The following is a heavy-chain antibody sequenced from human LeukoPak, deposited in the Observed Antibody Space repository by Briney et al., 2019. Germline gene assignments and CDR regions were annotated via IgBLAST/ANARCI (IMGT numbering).Heavy chain of an antibody. J-gene: IGHJ4*02. CDR1: GGSFSGYY. Sequence: SETLSLTCAVYGGSFSGYYWSWIRQPPGKGLEWIGSIYYSGSTYYNPSLKSRLTISVDTSKNQFSLKLSSVTAADTAVYYCARGSWELLLFDYWGQGTLVTVSS. V-gene: IGHV4-34*01. CDR2: IYYSGST. D-gene: IGHD1-26*01. CDR3: ARGSWELLLFDY.